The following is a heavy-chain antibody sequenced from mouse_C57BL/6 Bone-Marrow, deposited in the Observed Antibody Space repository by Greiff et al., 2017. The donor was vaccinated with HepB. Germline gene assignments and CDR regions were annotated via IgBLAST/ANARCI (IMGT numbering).Heavy chain of an antibody. J-gene: IGHJ2*01. CDR2: ISSGGDYI. CDR1: GFTFSSYA. Sequence: DVQLVESGEGLVKPGGSLKLSCAASGFTFSSYAMSWVRQTPEKRLEWVAYISSGGDYIYYADTVKGRFTISRDNARNTLYLQMSSLKSEDTAMYYCTRVYDYVSCFDYWGQGTTLTVSS. D-gene: IGHD2-4*01. V-gene: IGHV5-9-1*02. CDR3: TRVYDYVSCFDY.